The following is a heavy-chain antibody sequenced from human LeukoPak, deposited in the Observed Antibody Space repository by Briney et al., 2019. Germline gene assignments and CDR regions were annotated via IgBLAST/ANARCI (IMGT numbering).Heavy chain of an antibody. J-gene: IGHJ4*02. CDR3: ARTTSGCPDY. CDR1: GYTFTSYG. V-gene: IGHV1-18*01. CDR2: ISTYNGDT. D-gene: IGHD6-19*01. Sequence: ASVNVSCKASGYTFTSYGITWVRQAPGQGLEWMGWISTYNGDTNYAQKLQGRVTMTTDTSSNTSYMELRSLRSDDTAVYYCARTTSGCPDYWGQGTLVTVSS.